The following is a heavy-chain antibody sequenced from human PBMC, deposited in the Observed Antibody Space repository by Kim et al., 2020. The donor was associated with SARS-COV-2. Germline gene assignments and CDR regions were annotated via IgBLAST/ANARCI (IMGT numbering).Heavy chain of an antibody. D-gene: IGHD2-15*01. CDR2: IYSGGST. V-gene: IGHV3-53*04. CDR3: ASQDQSRGYCSGGSCYPNAFDI. CDR1: GFTVSSNY. J-gene: IGHJ3*02. Sequence: GGSLRLSCAASGFTVSSNYMSWVRQAPGKGLEWVSVIYSGGSTYYADSVKGRFTISRHNSKNTLYLQMNSLRAEDTAVYYCASQDQSRGYCSGGSCYPNAFDIWGQGTMVTVSS.